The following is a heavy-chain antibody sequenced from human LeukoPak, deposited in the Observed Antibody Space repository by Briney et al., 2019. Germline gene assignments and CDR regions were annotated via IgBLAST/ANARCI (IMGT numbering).Heavy chain of an antibody. Sequence: PGGALKISFKGSGSGFTTYWIGWVRRMPGKGLEWMGIIYPGDSDTRYSPSFQGRVTISADKSISTAYLQWSSLKASDTAMYYCATLPPTVRGMDVWGQGTTVTVSS. J-gene: IGHJ6*02. CDR1: GSGFTTYW. CDR2: IYPGDSDT. CDR3: ATLPPTVRGMDV. V-gene: IGHV5-51*01. D-gene: IGHD3-10*01.